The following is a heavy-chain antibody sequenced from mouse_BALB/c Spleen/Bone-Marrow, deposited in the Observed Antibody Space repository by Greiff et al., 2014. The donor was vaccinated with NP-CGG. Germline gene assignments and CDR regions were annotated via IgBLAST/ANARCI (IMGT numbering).Heavy chain of an antibody. CDR2: INPNNGGT. J-gene: IGHJ1*01. CDR3: ARKEYGYDRYFDV. CDR1: GYTFTEYT. Sequence: EVKLEESGPELVKPGASVKISCKTSGYTFTEYTMHWVKQSHGKSLEWIGGINPNNGGTSYNQKFKGKATLTVDKSSSTACMELRSLTSEDSAVYYCARKEYGYDRYFDVWGAGTTVTVSS. V-gene: IGHV1-18*01. D-gene: IGHD2-2*01.